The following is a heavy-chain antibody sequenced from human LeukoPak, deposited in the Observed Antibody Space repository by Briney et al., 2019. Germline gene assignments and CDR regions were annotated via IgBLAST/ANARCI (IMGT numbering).Heavy chain of an antibody. CDR3: ARDVCSGGSCYSFDY. Sequence: GASVKVSCKASGYTFTGYYMHWVRQAPGQGLEWMGWINPNSGGTNYAQKFQGRVTMTRDTSISTAYMELSRLRSDDTAVYYCARDVCSGGSCYSFDYWGQGTLVTVSS. D-gene: IGHD2-15*01. V-gene: IGHV1-2*02. CDR2: INPNSGGT. J-gene: IGHJ4*02. CDR1: GYTFTGYY.